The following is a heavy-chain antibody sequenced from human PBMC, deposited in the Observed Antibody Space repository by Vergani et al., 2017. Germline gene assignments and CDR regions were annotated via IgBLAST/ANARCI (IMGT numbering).Heavy chain of an antibody. CDR2: IIPIFGTA. CDR1: GGTFSSYA. J-gene: IGHJ6*02. CDR3: AIAPYYYGSGSPVPHYYGMDF. D-gene: IGHD3-10*01. V-gene: IGHV1-69*13. Sequence: QVQLVQSGAEVKKPGSSVKVSCKASGGTFSSYAISWVRQAPGQGLEWMGRIIPIFGTANYAQKFQGRVTITADESTSTAYMELSSLRSEDTAVYYCAIAPYYYGSGSPVPHYYGMDFWGQGTTVTVSS.